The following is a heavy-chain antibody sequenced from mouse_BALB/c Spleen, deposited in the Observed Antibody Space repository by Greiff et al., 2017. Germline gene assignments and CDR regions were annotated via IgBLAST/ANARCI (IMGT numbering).Heavy chain of an antibody. CDR2: IRSKSNNYAT. CDR3: VRLLRLPPY. D-gene: IGHD1-2*01. V-gene: IGHV10-1*02. CDR1: GFTFNTYA. Sequence: EVKLVESGGGLVQPKGSLKLSCAASGFTFNTYAMNWVRQAPGKGLEWVARIRSKSNNYATYYADSVKDRFTISRDDSQSMLYLQMNNLKTEDTAMYYCVRLLRLPPYWGQGTLVTVSA. J-gene: IGHJ3*01.